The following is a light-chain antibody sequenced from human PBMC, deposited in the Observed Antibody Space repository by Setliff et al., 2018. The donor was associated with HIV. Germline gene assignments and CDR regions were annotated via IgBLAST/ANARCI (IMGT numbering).Light chain of an antibody. J-gene: IGLJ1*01. CDR1: SSDVGGYNL. CDR2: EVR. V-gene: IGLV2-23*02. CDR3: CSFAGSNTYV. Sequence: SALAQPASVSGSPGQSITIFCTGTSSDVGGYNLVSWYQHHPDKAPKLIIYEVRERPSGVSNRFSGSKSGNTASLTISGLQAEDEADYYCCSFAGSNTYVFGPGTKVTV.